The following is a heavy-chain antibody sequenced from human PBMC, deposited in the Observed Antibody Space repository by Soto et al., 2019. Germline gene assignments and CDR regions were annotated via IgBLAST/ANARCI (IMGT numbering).Heavy chain of an antibody. CDR3: AREILSPDFYFHGMDV. CDR1: GYTFTSYG. Sequence: QGQLLQSGAEVQKPGASVKVSCKASGYTFTSYGISWVRQAPGHGLDWMGWISAKKGNTKYAQKLQGRVTMTTDTSPTTAYTELRSLRADDTAVYYCAREILSPDFYFHGMDVWGQVTTVTLAS. V-gene: IGHV1-18*04. J-gene: IGHJ6*02. CDR2: ISAKKGNT.